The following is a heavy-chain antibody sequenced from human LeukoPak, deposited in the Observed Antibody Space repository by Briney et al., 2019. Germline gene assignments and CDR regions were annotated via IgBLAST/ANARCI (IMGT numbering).Heavy chain of an antibody. Sequence: GGSLRLSCAASGFTLSSYSMNWVRQAPGKGLEWVSSISSSSSYIYYADSVKGRFTISRDNSKNRLYLQMNSLRAEDTAVYYCARDLRGSLTMVRGVPDYWGQGTLVTVSS. D-gene: IGHD3-10*01. CDR3: ARDLRGSLTMVRGVPDY. J-gene: IGHJ4*02. CDR1: GFTLSSYS. CDR2: ISSSSSYI. V-gene: IGHV3-21*01.